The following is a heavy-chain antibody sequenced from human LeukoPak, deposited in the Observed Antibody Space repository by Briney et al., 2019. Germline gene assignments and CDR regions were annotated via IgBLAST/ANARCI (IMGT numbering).Heavy chain of an antibody. D-gene: IGHD2-15*01. CDR3: ARVATASFDQ. CDR1: GYSFTTYW. V-gene: IGHV5-51*01. J-gene: IGHJ4*02. Sequence: ESLKISCRGSGYSFTTYWIAWVRQMPGKGLEWMVIICPGDSDTRHSPSFQGQVTISVAKSMSTVYLQWSSLKASDTAMYYCARVATASFDQWGQGTLVTVSS. CDR2: ICPGDSDT.